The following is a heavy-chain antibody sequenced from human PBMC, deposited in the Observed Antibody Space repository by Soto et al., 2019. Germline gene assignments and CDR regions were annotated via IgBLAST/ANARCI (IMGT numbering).Heavy chain of an antibody. Sequence: EVQLLESGGGLVQPGGSPRLSCAASGFTFSSYAMSWVRQAPGKGLEWVSAISGSGGSTYYADSVKGRFTISRDNSKNTLYLQMNSLRAEDTAVYYCAKDPFRGYSSSFRWFDPWGQGTLVTVSS. D-gene: IGHD6-13*01. CDR2: ISGSGGST. J-gene: IGHJ5*02. V-gene: IGHV3-23*01. CDR3: AKDPFRGYSSSFRWFDP. CDR1: GFTFSSYA.